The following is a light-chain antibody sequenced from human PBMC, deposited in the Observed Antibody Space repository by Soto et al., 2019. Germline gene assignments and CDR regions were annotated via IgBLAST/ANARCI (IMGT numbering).Light chain of an antibody. CDR1: STNIGSHS. J-gene: IGLJ2*01. V-gene: IGLV1-47*01. CDR2: NND. CDR3: AAWDDSLTVV. Sequence: QSVLSQPPSASGTPGQTVTISCSGSSTNIGSHSVCWYQQIPGTAPRLIIYNNDQRPSGVPDRFSGSKSGTSGSLAISGLRSEDEAVYHCAAWDDSLTVVFGGGTKLTVL.